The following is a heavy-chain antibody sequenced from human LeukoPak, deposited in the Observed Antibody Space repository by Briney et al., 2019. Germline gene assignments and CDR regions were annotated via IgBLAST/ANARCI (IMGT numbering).Heavy chain of an antibody. J-gene: IGHJ6*02. Sequence: GSLRLSCAASGFTFSSYSMNWVRQAPGKGLEWVSSISGSSSYIYYADSVKGRFTISRDNAKNSLYLQMNSLGAEDTAVYYCARPGYGSGSYLGMDVWGQGTTVTVSS. CDR2: ISGSSSYI. V-gene: IGHV3-21*01. D-gene: IGHD3-10*01. CDR1: GFTFSSYS. CDR3: ARPGYGSGSYLGMDV.